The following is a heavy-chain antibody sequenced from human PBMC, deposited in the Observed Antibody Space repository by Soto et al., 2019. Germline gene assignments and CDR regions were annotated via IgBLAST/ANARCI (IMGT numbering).Heavy chain of an antibody. CDR1: GGSFSGYY. Sequence: ASETLSLTCAVYGGSFSGYYWSWIRQPPGKGLEWIGEINHSGSTNYNPSLKSRVTISVDTSKNQFSLKLSSVTAADTAVYYCARGRVTMVRGKNYYMDVWGKGTTVTVSS. CDR2: INHSGST. CDR3: ARGRVTMVRGKNYYMDV. V-gene: IGHV4-34*01. D-gene: IGHD3-10*01. J-gene: IGHJ6*03.